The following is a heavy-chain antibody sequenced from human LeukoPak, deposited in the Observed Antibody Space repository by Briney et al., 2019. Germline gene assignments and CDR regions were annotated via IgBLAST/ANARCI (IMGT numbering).Heavy chain of an antibody. V-gene: IGHV4-34*01. D-gene: IGHD3-10*01. CDR3: ARHHTYYYGSGSRPFDY. J-gene: IGHJ4*02. CDR1: GGSFSGYY. Sequence: SETLSLTCAVYGGSFSGYYWSWIRQPPGKGLEWIGEINHSGSTNYNPSLKSRVTISVDTSKNQFSLKLSSVTAADTAVYYCARHHTYYYGSGSRPFDYWGQGTLVTVSP. CDR2: INHSGST.